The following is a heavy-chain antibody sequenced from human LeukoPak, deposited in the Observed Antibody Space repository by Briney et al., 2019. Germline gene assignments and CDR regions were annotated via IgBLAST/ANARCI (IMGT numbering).Heavy chain of an antibody. CDR2: ISGSGGST. V-gene: IGHV3-23*01. CDR1: GFTFSSYA. CDR3: AKSRGVGYCSGGTCYPVDY. J-gene: IGHJ4*02. Sequence: GGSLRLSCAVSGFTFSSYAMNWVRQAPGKGLEWVSGISGSGGSTHYADSVKGRFTISRDNSKNTLYLELNSLRAEDTAVYYCAKSRGVGYCSGGTCYPVDYWGQGTLVTVSS. D-gene: IGHD2-15*01.